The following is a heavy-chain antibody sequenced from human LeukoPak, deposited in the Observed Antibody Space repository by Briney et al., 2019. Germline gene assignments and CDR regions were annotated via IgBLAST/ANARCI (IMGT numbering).Heavy chain of an antibody. J-gene: IGHJ4*02. Sequence: GGSLRLSCAASGFTFSNYAMSWVRQAPGKGLEWVSVISGSSDRTYYADSVKGRFTISRDNAKNSLYLQMNSLRAEDTAVYYCARDLNWETYWGQGTLVSVSS. D-gene: IGHD7-27*01. CDR2: ISGSSDRT. CDR3: ARDLNWETY. V-gene: IGHV3-23*01. CDR1: GFTFSNYA.